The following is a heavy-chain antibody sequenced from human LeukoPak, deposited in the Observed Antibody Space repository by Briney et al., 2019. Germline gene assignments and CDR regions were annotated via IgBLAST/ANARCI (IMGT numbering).Heavy chain of an antibody. V-gene: IGHV3-7*02. CDR2: INYSGDTN. CDR1: GFTFSSYW. D-gene: IGHD3-22*01. CDR3: GKTDYAPSLKSRLTMSLDTSKNQFSLNLNSVTAADTAVYYCARAVITFGVPVAKGFDC. Sequence: GSLTLSCAASGFTFSSYWMSWVRQAPGKGLEWMANINYSGDTNYYLYLESGLSTFLSTTAKPSLHLQMTSLTADNTAVYYSGKTDYAPSLKSRLTMSLDTSKNQFSLNLNSVTAADTAVYYCARAVITFGVPVAKGFDCWGQGALVTVSS. J-gene: IGHJ4*02.